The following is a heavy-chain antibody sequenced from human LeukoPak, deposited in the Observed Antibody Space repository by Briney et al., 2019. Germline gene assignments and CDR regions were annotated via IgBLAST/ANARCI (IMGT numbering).Heavy chain of an antibody. CDR3: ARLNYYGSGSSNY. V-gene: IGHV1-2*02. Sequence: ASVKVSCKASGYTFTDYYMHWVRQAPGQGLEWMGWINPNSGATNYAQKFQGRVTMTRDTSISTAYMELSRLISDDTAVYYCARLNYYGSGSSNYWGQGTLVTVSS. CDR2: INPNSGAT. J-gene: IGHJ4*02. D-gene: IGHD3-10*01. CDR1: GYTFTDYY.